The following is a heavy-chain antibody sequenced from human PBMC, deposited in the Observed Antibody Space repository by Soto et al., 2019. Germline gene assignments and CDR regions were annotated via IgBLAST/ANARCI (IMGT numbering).Heavy chain of an antibody. CDR2: ISSSSSYI. J-gene: IGHJ4*02. CDR3: ARAPYYYDSRGYWAY. D-gene: IGHD3-22*01. V-gene: IGHV3-21*01. CDR1: GFTFSSYS. Sequence: EVQLVEPGGGLVKPGGSLRLSCAASGFTFSSYSMNWVRQAPGKGLEWVSSISSSSSYIYYADSVKGRFTISRDNAKNSLYLQMNSLRAEDTAVYYCARAPYYYDSRGYWAYWGQGTLVNVSS.